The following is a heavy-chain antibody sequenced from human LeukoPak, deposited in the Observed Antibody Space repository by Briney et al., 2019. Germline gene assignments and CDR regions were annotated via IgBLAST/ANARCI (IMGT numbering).Heavy chain of an antibody. CDR2: IYTSGST. CDR3: ARGVLGELLEGPDY. J-gene: IGHJ4*02. Sequence: PSETLSLTCTVSGGSISSGSYYWGWIRQPAGKGLEWIGRIYTSGSTNYNPSLKSRVTRSVDTSKNQCSLKLSSVTAADTAVYYCARGVLGELLEGPDYWGQGTLVTVSS. D-gene: IGHD3-10*01. CDR1: GGSISSGSYY. V-gene: IGHV4-61*02.